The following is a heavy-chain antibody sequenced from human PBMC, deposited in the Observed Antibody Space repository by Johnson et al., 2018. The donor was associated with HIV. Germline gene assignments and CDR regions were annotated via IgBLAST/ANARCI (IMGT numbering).Heavy chain of an antibody. D-gene: IGHD2-21*02. CDR2: ISGSGGST. Sequence: VQLVESGGGVVRPGGSLRLSCAASGFTFDDSAMHWVRQAPGQGLEWVSAISGSGGSTYYADSVKGRFTISRDNSKNTLYLQMDSLRAEDTALYYCARDGGAYCGGDCFSDAFDLWGQGTMVTVSS. J-gene: IGHJ3*01. V-gene: IGHV3-23*04. CDR1: GFTFDDSA. CDR3: ARDGGAYCGGDCFSDAFDL.